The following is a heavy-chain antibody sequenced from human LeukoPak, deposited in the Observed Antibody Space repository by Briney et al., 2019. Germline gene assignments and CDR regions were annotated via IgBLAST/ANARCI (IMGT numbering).Heavy chain of an antibody. CDR3: ANNLEWLLGGAFDI. CDR2: IYYSGST. CDR1: GGSISSSSYY. J-gene: IGHJ3*02. Sequence: SETLSLTCTVSGGSISSSSYYWGWIRQPPGKGLEWIGSIYYSGSTYYNPSLKSRVTISVDTSKNQFSLKLSSVTAADTAVYYCANNLEWLLGGAFDIWGQGTMVTVSS. V-gene: IGHV4-39*01. D-gene: IGHD3-3*01.